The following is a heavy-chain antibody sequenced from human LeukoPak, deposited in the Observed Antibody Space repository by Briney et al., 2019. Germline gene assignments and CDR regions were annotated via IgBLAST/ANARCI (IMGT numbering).Heavy chain of an antibody. J-gene: IGHJ4*02. Sequence: GESLKISCKGSGYSFTSYWIGWVRQMPGKGLEWMGIIYPGDSDTRYSPSSQGQVTISADKSISTAYLQWGSLKASDTAMYYCARQGCSGGSCYDIDYWGQGTLVTVSS. V-gene: IGHV5-51*01. CDR2: IYPGDSDT. D-gene: IGHD2-15*01. CDR3: ARQGCSGGSCYDIDY. CDR1: GYSFTSYW.